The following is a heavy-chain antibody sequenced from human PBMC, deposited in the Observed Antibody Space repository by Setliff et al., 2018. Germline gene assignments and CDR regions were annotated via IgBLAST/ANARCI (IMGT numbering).Heavy chain of an antibody. J-gene: IGHJ3*02. CDR1: GYSFTSYW. CDR3: ARQTIFGSDAFDI. D-gene: IGHD3-3*01. CDR2: IYPGDSDT. V-gene: IGHV5-51*01. Sequence: GESLKISCKGSGYSFTSYWIGWVRQMPGKGLEWMGIIYPGDSDTRYIPSFQGQVTISADKAISTAYLQWSSLKASDTAMYYCARQTIFGSDAFDIWGQGTMVTVSS.